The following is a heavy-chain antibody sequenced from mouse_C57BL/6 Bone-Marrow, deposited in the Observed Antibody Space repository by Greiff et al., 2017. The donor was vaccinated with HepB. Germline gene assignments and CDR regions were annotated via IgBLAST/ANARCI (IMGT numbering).Heavy chain of an antibody. CDR2: ISNGGGST. Sequence: EVQLVESGGGLVQPGGSLKLSCAASGFTFSDYYMYWVRQTPEKRLEWVAYISNGGGSTYYPDTVKGRFTISRDNAKNTLYLQMSRLKSEDTAMYYCARQYYYGGTGYYAMDYWGQGTSVTVSS. V-gene: IGHV5-12*01. CDR3: ARQYYYGGTGYYAMDY. J-gene: IGHJ4*01. CDR1: GFTFSDYY. D-gene: IGHD1-1*01.